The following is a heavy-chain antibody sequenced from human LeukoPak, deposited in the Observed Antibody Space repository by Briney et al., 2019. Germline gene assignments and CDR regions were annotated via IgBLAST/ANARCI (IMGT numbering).Heavy chain of an antibody. J-gene: IGHJ4*02. CDR1: GFTFSNYA. V-gene: IGHV3-30-3*01. Sequence: GRSLRLSCAASGFTFSNYAIHWVRQAPGKGLEWVAVISYDGSNKYYADSVKGRFTISRDNSKNTLYLQMNSLRAEDTAVYYCARDRGMATPYFDYWGQGTLVTVSS. CDR2: ISYDGSNK. D-gene: IGHD5-24*01. CDR3: ARDRGMATPYFDY.